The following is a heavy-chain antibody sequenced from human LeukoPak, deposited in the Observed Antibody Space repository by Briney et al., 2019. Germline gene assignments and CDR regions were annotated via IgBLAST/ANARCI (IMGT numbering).Heavy chain of an antibody. Sequence: GGSLRLSCAASGFTFSNYWMRWVRQATGKGLEWEANIKQDGSEKYYVDSVKGRFTISRDNAKNSLYLQMISLRAEDTAVYYCARGGAPYCSSTSCYEDRFDPWGQGTLVTVSS. CDR2: IKQDGSEK. CDR3: ARGGAPYCSSTSCYEDRFDP. V-gene: IGHV3-7*05. J-gene: IGHJ5*02. D-gene: IGHD2-2*01. CDR1: GFTFSNYW.